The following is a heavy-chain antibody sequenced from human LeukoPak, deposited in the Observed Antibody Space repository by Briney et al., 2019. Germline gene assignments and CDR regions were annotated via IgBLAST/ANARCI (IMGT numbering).Heavy chain of an antibody. CDR1: GGSISNKTYS. V-gene: IGHV4-39*01. D-gene: IGHD3-10*01. CDR3: ARRAITVAPYYFDY. Sequence: PSETLSLTCNVSGGSISNKTYSWGWIRQPPGKGLEWIGLYYSGTTYYNPSLKSRVTMYADTSKSQFSLELTSVTAADTAVYFYARRAITVAPYYFDYWGQGTLVTVSS. CDR2: YYSGTT. J-gene: IGHJ4*02.